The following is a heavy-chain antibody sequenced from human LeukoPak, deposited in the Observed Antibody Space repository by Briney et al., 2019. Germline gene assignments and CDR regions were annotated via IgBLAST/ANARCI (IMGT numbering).Heavy chain of an antibody. J-gene: IGHJ4*02. CDR2: IYYSGST. CDR1: GGSISSYY. CDR3: ARQYCSGGSCYSLRARPYFDY. V-gene: IGHV4-59*01. Sequence: SETLSLTCTVSGGSISSYYWSWIRQPPGKGLEWIGYIYYSGSTNYNPSLKSRVTISVDTSKNQFSLKLSSVTAADTAVYYCARQYCSGGSCYSLRARPYFDYWGQGTLVTVSS. D-gene: IGHD2-15*01.